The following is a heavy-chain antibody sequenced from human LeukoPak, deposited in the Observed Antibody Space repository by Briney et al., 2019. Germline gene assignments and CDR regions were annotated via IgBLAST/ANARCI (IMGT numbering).Heavy chain of an antibody. D-gene: IGHD3-16*02. Sequence: SQTLSLTCTVSGGSISSGSYYWSWIRQPAGKGLEWIGRIYTSGSTNYNPSLKSRVTISVDTSKNQFSLKLSSVTAADTAVYYCARDVWGSYPDPWGQGTLVTVSS. CDR2: IYTSGST. CDR1: GGSISSGSYY. CDR3: ARDVWGSYPDP. J-gene: IGHJ5*02. V-gene: IGHV4-61*02.